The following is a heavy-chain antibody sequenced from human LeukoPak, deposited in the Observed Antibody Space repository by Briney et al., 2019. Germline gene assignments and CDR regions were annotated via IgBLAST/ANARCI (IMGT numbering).Heavy chain of an antibody. V-gene: IGHV1-24*01. CDR2: FDPEHGEI. D-gene: IGHD2-21*01. Sequence: ASVKVSCKLSGHTLSDLSMHWVRQAPGRGLEWMGGFDPEHGEIVYAQKFHGRITLTEDTSTDTAYMNLSSLTSDDTAVYYCATDVIGLIKIVRRPFDIWGPGTMLTVSS. J-gene: IGHJ3*02. CDR1: GHTLSDLS. CDR3: ATDVIGLIKIVRRPFDI.